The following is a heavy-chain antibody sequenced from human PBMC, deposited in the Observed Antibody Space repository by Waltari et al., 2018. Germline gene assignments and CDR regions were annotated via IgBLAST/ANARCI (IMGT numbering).Heavy chain of an antibody. CDR3: TRGDF. D-gene: IGHD3-3*01. J-gene: IGHJ4*02. CDR1: GFTFSSYW. Sequence: EVHLVESGGDLVQPGGSLRLSCAASGFTFSSYWMSWARQAPGKGLEWVGNINPDGGDKYYADSVKGRFIISRDNTKNSLNLQMNSLRVEDTAVYYCTRGDFWGQGTLVTVSS. V-gene: IGHV3-7*01. CDR2: INPDGGDK.